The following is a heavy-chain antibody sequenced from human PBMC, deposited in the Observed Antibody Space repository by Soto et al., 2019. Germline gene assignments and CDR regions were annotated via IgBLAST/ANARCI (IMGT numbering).Heavy chain of an antibody. CDR1: GFTFDDYA. J-gene: IGHJ6*02. CDR3: AKEHFRHDILTGYYSYGMDV. V-gene: IGHV3-9*01. D-gene: IGHD3-9*01. Sequence: PGGSLRLSCAASGFTFDDYAMHWVRQGPGKGLEWVSGISGNSGSVGYADSVKGRFTISRDNAKNSLYLQMSSLRAEDTALYYCAKEHFRHDILTGYYSYGMDVWGQGTTVTVSS. CDR2: ISGNSGSV.